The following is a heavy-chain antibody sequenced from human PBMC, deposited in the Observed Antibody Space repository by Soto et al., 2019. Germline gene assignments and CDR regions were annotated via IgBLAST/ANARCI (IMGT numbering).Heavy chain of an antibody. CDR1: GFSLSTYL. CDR3: AGGSGGDHCRYYFNP. V-gene: IGHV3-7*01. CDR2: VRQDGCET. J-gene: IGHJ4*02. Sequence: GGSLSLTSAASGFSLSTYLLSWVRQAPGRGLEWGATVRQDGCETQYVDYGKGGFSSSSDNAMSGLALEVNSLADKVMAIYYCAGGSGGDHCRYYFNPWGQGTQVTVSS. D-gene: IGHD2-21*01.